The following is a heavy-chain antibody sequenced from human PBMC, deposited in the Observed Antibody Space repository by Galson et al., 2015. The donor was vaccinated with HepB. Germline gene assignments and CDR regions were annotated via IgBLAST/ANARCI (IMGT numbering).Heavy chain of an antibody. V-gene: IGHV5-51*01. Sequence: QSGAEVKKPGESLKISCKGSGYSFTSYWIGWVRQMPGKGLEWIWIIYPGDSDTRYSPSFQGQVTISADKSISTAYLQWSSLKASDTAMYYCAREWSGGWELLGAFDIWGQGTTVTVSS. CDR1: GYSFTSYW. CDR2: IYPGDSDT. D-gene: IGHD1-26*01. CDR3: AREWSGGWELLGAFDI. J-gene: IGHJ3*02.